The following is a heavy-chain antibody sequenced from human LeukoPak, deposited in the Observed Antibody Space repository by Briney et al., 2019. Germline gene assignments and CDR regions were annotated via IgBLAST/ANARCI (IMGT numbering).Heavy chain of an antibody. V-gene: IGHV4-59*12. CDR1: GGSISGYY. CDR3: ARGRSGYNRYFDY. D-gene: IGHD5-24*01. J-gene: IGHJ4*02. CDR2: IYYNGIS. Sequence: SETLSLTCTVSGGSISGYYWSWIRQPPGKGLEWIAYIYYNGISNYNPSLKSRVIISVDSSKNQFSLKLSSVTAADTAVYYCARGRSGYNRYFDYWGQGTLVTVSS.